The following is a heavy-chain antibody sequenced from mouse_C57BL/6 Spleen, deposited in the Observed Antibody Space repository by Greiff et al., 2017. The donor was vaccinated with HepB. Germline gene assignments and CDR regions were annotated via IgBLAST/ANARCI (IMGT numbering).Heavy chain of an antibody. V-gene: IGHV1-15*01. CDR2: IDPETGGT. Sequence: VQLQQSGAELVRPGASVTLSCKASGYTFTDYEMHWVKQTPVHGLEWIGAIDPETGGTAYNQKFKGKAILTADKSSSTAYMVLRSLTSEDSAVYYCTRDYYGSSPHWYFDVWGTGTTVTVSS. D-gene: IGHD1-1*01. J-gene: IGHJ1*03. CDR1: GYTFTDYE. CDR3: TRDYYGSSPHWYFDV.